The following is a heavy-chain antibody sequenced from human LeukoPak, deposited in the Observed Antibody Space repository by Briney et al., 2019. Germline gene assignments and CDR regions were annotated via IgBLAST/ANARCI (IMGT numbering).Heavy chain of an antibody. D-gene: IGHD3-22*01. J-gene: IGHJ6*03. V-gene: IGHV3-7*01. CDR3: ARDIGAGDSSGYYLAYYYYYMDV. CDR2: IKQDGSEK. CDR1: GFTFSRYW. Sequence: GGTLRLSCAASGFTFSRYWMSWVRQAPGKGLEWVANIKQDGSEKYYVDSVKGRFTISRDNAKNSLYLQMNSLRAEDTAVYYCARDIGAGDSSGYYLAYYYYYMDVWGKGTTVTVSS.